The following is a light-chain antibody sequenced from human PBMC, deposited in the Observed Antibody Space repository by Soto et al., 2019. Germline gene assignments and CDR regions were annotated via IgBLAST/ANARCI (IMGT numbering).Light chain of an antibody. CDR3: QQYDSSPYT. J-gene: IGKJ2*01. Sequence: EIVLTQSPGTLSLSPGERATLSCRASQSVSSNYLAWYQQKPGQAPWLLIFGSSSRATGIPDRFSGSGSGTDFTLTISRLEPEDFAVYYCQQYDSSPYTFGQGTKLEIK. V-gene: IGKV3-20*01. CDR2: GSS. CDR1: QSVSSNY.